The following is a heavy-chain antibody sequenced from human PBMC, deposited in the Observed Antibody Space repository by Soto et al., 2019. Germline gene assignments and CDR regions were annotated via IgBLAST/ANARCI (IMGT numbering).Heavy chain of an antibody. CDR2: ISSSSSYI. Sequence: GGSLRLSCAASGFTFSSYSMNWVRQAPGKGLEWVSSISSSSSYIYYADSVKGRFTISRDNAKNSLYLQMNSLRAEDTAVYYCARVFMHSSDSGYYTRNWFDPWGRGTLVTVSS. CDR3: ARVFMHSSDSGYYTRNWFDP. V-gene: IGHV3-21*01. D-gene: IGHD3-22*01. CDR1: GFTFSSYS. J-gene: IGHJ5*02.